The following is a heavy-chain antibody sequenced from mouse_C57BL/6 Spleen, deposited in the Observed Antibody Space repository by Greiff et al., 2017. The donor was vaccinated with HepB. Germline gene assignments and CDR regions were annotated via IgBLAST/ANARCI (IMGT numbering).Heavy chain of an antibody. J-gene: IGHJ3*01. CDR3: AREAYHDTEGFAY. CDR1: GYTFTDYN. V-gene: IGHV1-22*01. D-gene: IGHD2-4*01. CDR2: INPNNGGT. Sequence: EVQLQQSGPELVKPGASVKMSCKASGYTFTDYNMHWVKQSHGKSLEWIGYINPNNGGTSYNQKFKGKTTLTVNKSSSTAYMELRSLTSEDSAVYYCAREAYHDTEGFAYWGQGTLVTVSA.